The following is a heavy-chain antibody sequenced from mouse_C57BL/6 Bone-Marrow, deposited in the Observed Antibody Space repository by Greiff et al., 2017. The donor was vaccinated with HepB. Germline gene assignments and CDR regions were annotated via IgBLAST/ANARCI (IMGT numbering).Heavy chain of an antibody. J-gene: IGHJ2*01. CDR3: TSTGIYDYARYY. CDR1: GYTFTSYW. Sequence: QVQLQQPGAELVKPGASVKLSCKASGYTFTSYWMHWVKQRPGQGLEWIGMIHPNSGSTNYNEKFKSKATMTVDKAYSTAYMQLNSLTSEDAAVYNCTSTGIYDYARYYGGQGNTITLS. V-gene: IGHV1-64*01. CDR2: IHPNSGST. D-gene: IGHD2-4*01.